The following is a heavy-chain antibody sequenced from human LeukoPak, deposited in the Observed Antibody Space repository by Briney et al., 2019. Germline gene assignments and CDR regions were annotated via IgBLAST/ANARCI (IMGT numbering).Heavy chain of an antibody. CDR2: INPNSGGT. CDR3: VRVGHTSGWDSVY. CDR1: GYTFTRHH. Sequence: ASVKVYCKASGYTFTRHHIDWMQHAPGQGLEWLGFINPNSGGTNYAQKFQGRVTMTRDTAITTAYMELRRVTCDNPAVYYCVRVGHTSGWDSVYWGERTLVTVSS. V-gene: IGHV1-2*02. D-gene: IGHD6-19*01. J-gene: IGHJ4*02.